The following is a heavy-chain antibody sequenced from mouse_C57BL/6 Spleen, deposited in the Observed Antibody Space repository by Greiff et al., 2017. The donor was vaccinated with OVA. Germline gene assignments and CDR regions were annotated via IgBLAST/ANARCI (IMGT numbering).Heavy chain of an antibody. Sequence: EVNLVESGGGLVQPGGSLSLSCAASGFTFTDYYMSWVRQPPGKALEWLGFIRNKANGYTTEYSASVKGRFTISRDNSQSILYLQMNALRAEDSATYYCARLKGSYYFDYWGQGTTLTVSS. D-gene: IGHD1-1*02. CDR1: GFTFTDYY. V-gene: IGHV7-3*01. CDR3: ARLKGSYYFDY. CDR2: IRNKANGYTT. J-gene: IGHJ2*01.